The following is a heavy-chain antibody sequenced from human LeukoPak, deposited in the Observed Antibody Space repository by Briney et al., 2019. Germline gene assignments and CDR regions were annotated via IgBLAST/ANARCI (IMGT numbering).Heavy chain of an antibody. D-gene: IGHD4-17*01. J-gene: IGHJ4*02. V-gene: IGHV4-34*01. CDR3: ARMTTGHDY. CDR2: VNHSGYT. Sequence: PSETLSLTCGVSGTSFSSYYWSWIRQTPAKGLEWIGEVNHSGYTNMNPSLKSRFTISVDTSKNQFSLMLTSVTAADTAVYFCARMTTGHDYWGQGTLVTVSS. CDR1: GTSFSSYY.